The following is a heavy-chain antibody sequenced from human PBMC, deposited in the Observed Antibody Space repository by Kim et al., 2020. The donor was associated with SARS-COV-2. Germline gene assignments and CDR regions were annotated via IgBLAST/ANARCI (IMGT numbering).Heavy chain of an antibody. CDR3: ARDESDSGYDSWYYYYGMDV. Sequence: GGSLRLSCAASGFTFSSYWMSWVRQAPGKGLEWVANIKQDGSEKYYVDSVKGRFTISRDNAKNSLYLQMNSLRAEDTAVYYCARDESDSGYDSWYYYYGMDVWGQGTTVTVSS. CDR1: GFTFSSYW. CDR2: IKQDGSEK. V-gene: IGHV3-7*03. J-gene: IGHJ6*02. D-gene: IGHD5-12*01.